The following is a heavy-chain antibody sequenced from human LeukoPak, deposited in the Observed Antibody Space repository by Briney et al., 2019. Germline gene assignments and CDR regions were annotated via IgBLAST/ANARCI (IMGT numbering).Heavy chain of an antibody. V-gene: IGHV3-48*01. Sequence: PGGSLRLSCAVSGFTLSSYHMNWVRQAPGQGLKWVSYISAGSSAIYYADSVKGRSTISRDNAKNSLYLQMNSLRGEDTAVYYCASRYYDYLWGSYREDYWGQGTLVTVSS. CDR2: ISAGSSAI. D-gene: IGHD3-16*02. CDR3: ASRYYDYLWGSYREDY. J-gene: IGHJ4*02. CDR1: GFTLSSYH.